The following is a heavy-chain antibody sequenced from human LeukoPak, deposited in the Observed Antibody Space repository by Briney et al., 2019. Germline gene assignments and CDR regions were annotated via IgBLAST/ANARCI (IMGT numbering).Heavy chain of an antibody. V-gene: IGHV1-18*01. J-gene: IGHJ6*03. CDR3: ARDSPDYGDYYITYYYYYMDV. D-gene: IGHD4-17*01. CDR2: ISAYNGNT. Sequence: GASVKVSCKASGYTFTSYGISWVRQAPGQGLEWMGWISAYNGNTNYAQKLQGRVTMTTDTSTSTAYMELRSLRSDDTAVYYCARDSPDYGDYYITYYYYYMDVWGKGTTVTVSS. CDR1: GYTFTSYG.